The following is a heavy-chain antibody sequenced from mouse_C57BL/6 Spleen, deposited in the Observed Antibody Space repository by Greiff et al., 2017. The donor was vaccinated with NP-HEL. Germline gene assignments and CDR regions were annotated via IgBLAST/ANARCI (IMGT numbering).Heavy chain of an antibody. CDR2: IYPRSGNT. J-gene: IGHJ4*01. V-gene: IGHV1-81*01. D-gene: IGHD1-1*01. CDR1: GYTFTSYG. Sequence: VQGVESGAELARPGASVKLSCKASGYTFTSYGISWVKQRTGQGLEWIGEIYPRSGNTYYNEKFKGKATLTADKSSSTAYMELRSLTSEDSAVYFCARYYYGSSAYAMDYWGQGTSVTVSS. CDR3: ARYYYGSSAYAMDY.